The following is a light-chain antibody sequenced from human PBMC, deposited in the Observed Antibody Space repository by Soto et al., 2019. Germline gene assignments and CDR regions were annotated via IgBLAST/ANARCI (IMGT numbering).Light chain of an antibody. CDR2: ANS. J-gene: IGLJ2*01. CDR1: SSNIGAGYD. CDR3: QSYDSSLTAVV. V-gene: IGLV1-40*01. Sequence: QSVLTQPPSVSGAPGQRVTISCTGSSSNIGAGYDVLWYQQLPGTAPQLLIYANSNRPSGVPDRFSGSKSGTSASLAITGLQADDEADYSCQSYDSSLTAVVFGGGTKLTVL.